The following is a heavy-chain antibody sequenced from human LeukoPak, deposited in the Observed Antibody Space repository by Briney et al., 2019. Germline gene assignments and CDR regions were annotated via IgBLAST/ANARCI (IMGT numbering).Heavy chain of an antibody. Sequence: GGSLRLSCAASGFTFNVYSMNWVRQAPGKGLEWVSYISSSSTTIYYADSVKGRFTISRDNAKNSLYLQMNSLRVEDTAVYYCARCTTGRTFGSLREIKRSREIDYWGQGTLVTVSS. CDR1: GFTFNVYS. D-gene: IGHD1-1*01. CDR2: ISSSSTTI. J-gene: IGHJ4*02. CDR3: ARCTTGRTFGSLREIKRSREIDY. V-gene: IGHV3-48*04.